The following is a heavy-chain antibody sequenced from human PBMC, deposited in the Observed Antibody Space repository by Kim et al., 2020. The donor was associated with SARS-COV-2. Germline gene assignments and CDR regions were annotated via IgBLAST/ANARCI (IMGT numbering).Heavy chain of an antibody. CDR3: AKEGSITMVREPYDY. CDR1: GFTFSSYA. V-gene: IGHV3-23*01. J-gene: IGHJ4*02. CDR2: ISGSGGST. Sequence: GGSLRLSCAASGFTFSSYAMSWVRQAPGKGLEWVSAISGSGGSTYYADSVKGRFTISRDNSKNTLYPQMNSLRAEDTAVYYCAKEGSITMVREPYDYWGQGTLVTVSS. D-gene: IGHD3-10*01.